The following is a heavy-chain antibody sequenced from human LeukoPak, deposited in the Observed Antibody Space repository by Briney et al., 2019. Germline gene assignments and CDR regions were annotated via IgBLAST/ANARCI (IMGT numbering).Heavy chain of an antibody. V-gene: IGHV3-30-3*01. Sequence: GRSLRLSCAASGFTFSSYAMHWVHQAPGKGLEWVAVISYDGSNKYYADSVKGRFTISRDNSKNTLYLQMNSLRAEDTAVYYCAREVRYCGGDCYSFFDYWGQGTLVTVSS. CDR3: AREVRYCGGDCYSFFDY. D-gene: IGHD2-21*02. CDR1: GFTFSSYA. J-gene: IGHJ4*02. CDR2: ISYDGSNK.